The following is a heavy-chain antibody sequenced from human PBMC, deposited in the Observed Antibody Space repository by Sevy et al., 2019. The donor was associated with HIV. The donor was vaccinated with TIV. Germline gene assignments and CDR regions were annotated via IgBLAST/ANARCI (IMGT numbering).Heavy chain of an antibody. Sequence: SETLSLTCVVSGGSISSSNWWSWVRQPPGKGLEWIGEIYHSGSTNYNPSLESRVSISIDKSKNHFSLKVNSVTAADTDVYYCARDDSALYSYGLDLWGQGTTVTVSS. V-gene: IGHV4-4*02. CDR2: IYHSGST. CDR3: ARDDSALYSYGLDL. J-gene: IGHJ6*02. D-gene: IGHD2-21*01. CDR1: GGSISSSNW.